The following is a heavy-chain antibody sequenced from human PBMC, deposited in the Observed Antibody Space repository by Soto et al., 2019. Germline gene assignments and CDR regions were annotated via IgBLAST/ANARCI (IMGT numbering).Heavy chain of an antibody. J-gene: IGHJ4*02. V-gene: IGHV3-74*01. Sequence: GGSLRLSCAASGFTFSSYWMHWVRQAPGKGLVWVSRINSDGSSTSYADSVKGRFTISRDNAKNLLYLQMNSLRDEDTAVYYCARDSKTWSGYPIDSWGQGTLVTVSS. CDR1: GFTFSSYW. CDR3: ARDSKTWSGYPIDS. CDR2: INSDGSST. D-gene: IGHD3-3*01.